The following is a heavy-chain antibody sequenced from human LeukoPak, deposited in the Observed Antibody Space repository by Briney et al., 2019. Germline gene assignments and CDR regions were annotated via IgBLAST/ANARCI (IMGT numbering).Heavy chain of an antibody. Sequence: GSLRLSCXASGFTFSSYAMSWVPQAPGKGLEWVSAISGSGGSTYYADSVKGRFTISRDNSKNTLYLQMNSLRAEDTAVYYCAKDERYCSSTSCKLSEFDYWGQGTLVTVSS. J-gene: IGHJ4*02. V-gene: IGHV3-23*01. CDR2: ISGSGGST. CDR1: GFTFSSYA. D-gene: IGHD2-2*01. CDR3: AKDERYCSSTSCKLSEFDY.